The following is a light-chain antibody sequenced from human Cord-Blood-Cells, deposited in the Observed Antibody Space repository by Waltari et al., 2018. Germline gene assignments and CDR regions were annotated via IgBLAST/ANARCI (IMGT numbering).Light chain of an antibody. CDR1: SSDVGSSNL. J-gene: IGLJ2*01. CDR2: EAS. Sequence: QSALTQPASASGSPGPSITISCTGTSSDVGSSNLVSWYQQHPGKAPKLMIYEASKRPSGVSNRFSGSKSGNTASLTIAGLQAEDEADYYCCSYAGSSTSVFGGGTKLTVL. CDR3: CSYAGSSTSV. V-gene: IGLV2-23*01.